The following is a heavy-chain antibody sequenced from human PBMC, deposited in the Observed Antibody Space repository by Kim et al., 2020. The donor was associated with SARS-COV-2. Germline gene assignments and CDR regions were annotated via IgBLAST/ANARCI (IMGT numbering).Heavy chain of an antibody. Sequence: ASVKVSCKASGYTFSNSGMHWVRQAPGQRLEWLGWINAGNGNTKYSEKFQGRITIIKDTSASTAYMDLSSLTSEDTAVYYCATGTSGGSNSYYCNWLDPWLQGTMFTVSS. J-gene: IGHJ5*02. CDR2: INAGNGNT. CDR3: ATGTSGGSNSYYCNWLDP. CDR1: GYTFSNSG. D-gene: IGHD3-10*01. V-gene: IGHV1-3*01.